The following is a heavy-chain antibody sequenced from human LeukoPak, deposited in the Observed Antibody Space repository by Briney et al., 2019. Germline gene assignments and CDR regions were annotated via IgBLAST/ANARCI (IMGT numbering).Heavy chain of an antibody. CDR3: ARVQYYYDSSGYFLQSVGAFDI. CDR2: INTNTGNP. CDR1: GYTFTSYA. V-gene: IGHV7-4-1*02. J-gene: IGHJ3*02. D-gene: IGHD3-22*01. Sequence: ASVKVSCKASGYTFTSYAMNWVRQAPGQGLEWMGWINTNTGNPTYAQGFTGRFVFSLDTSVSTAYLQISSLKAEDTAVYYCARVQYYYDSSGYFLQSVGAFDIWGQGTMVTVSS.